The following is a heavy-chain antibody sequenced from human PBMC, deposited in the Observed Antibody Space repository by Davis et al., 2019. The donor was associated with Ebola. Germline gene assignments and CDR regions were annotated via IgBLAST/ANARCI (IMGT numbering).Heavy chain of an antibody. D-gene: IGHD6-19*01. V-gene: IGHV3-23*01. Sequence: PGGSLRLSCAASGFIFRNYVINWVRQAPGKGLEWVSGISGSGESTYYADSVKGRFTISRDNSKNTLYLQMNSLRAEDTAVYYCAREMDGSGWSRFDYWGQGTLVTVSS. CDR1: GFIFRNYV. CDR2: ISGSGEST. CDR3: AREMDGSGWSRFDY. J-gene: IGHJ4*02.